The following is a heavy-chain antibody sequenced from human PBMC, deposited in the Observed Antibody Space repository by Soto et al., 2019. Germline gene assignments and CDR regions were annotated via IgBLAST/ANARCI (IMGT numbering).Heavy chain of an antibody. CDR3: AVYGYGVSASAY. D-gene: IGHD4-17*01. CDR2: INQDGSER. V-gene: IGHV3-7*03. J-gene: IGHJ4*02. CDR1: GLTFRNDW. Sequence: GSLRLSCAGSGLTFRNDWLSWVRQAPGKGLEWVANINQDGSERYYVDSVRGRFTISRDNVENSLYLQLNSLRPEDTAVYYCAVYGYGVSASAYWGQGTLVTVSS.